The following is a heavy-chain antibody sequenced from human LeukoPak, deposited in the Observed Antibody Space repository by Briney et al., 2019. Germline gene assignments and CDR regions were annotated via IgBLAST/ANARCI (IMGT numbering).Heavy chain of an antibody. J-gene: IGHJ4*02. D-gene: IGHD2-15*01. CDR1: GYSFTSYW. V-gene: IGHV5-10-1*01. CDR3: ARAVGVADHFDY. Sequence: GESLKISCKGSGYSFTSYWISWVRQMPGKGLEWMGRIDPSDSYTNYSPSFQGHVTISADKSISTAYLQWSSLKASDTAMYYCARAVGVADHFDYWGQGTLATVSS. CDR2: IDPSDSYT.